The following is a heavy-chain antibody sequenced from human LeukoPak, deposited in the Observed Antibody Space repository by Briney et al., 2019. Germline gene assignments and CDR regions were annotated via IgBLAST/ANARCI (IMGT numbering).Heavy chain of an antibody. J-gene: IGHJ4*02. CDR1: GFTFSSYG. CDR2: IRYDGSNK. V-gene: IGHV3-30*02. CDR3: AHHSGAYSGSYQGENDH. Sequence: GGSLRLSCAASGFTFSSYGMHWVRQAPGKGLEWVAFIRYDGSNKYYADSVKGRFTISRDNSKNTLYLQMNSLRAEDTAVYYCAHHSGAYSGSYQGENDHWGQGALVTVSS. D-gene: IGHD1-26*01.